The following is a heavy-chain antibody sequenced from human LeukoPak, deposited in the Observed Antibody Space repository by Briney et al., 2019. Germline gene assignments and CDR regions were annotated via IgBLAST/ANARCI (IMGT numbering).Heavy chain of an antibody. CDR2: MNPNNGVT. J-gene: IGHJ5*01. D-gene: IGHD1-26*01. Sequence: ASVKVSCKTSGYTFNDYYLHWVRQAPGQGLEWMGWMNPNNGVTKYAQKFQGSVTMTRDTSISTVYMELSRLRSDDTAVYYCARASGSYWWFDSWGQGTLVTVSS. V-gene: IGHV1-2*02. CDR3: ARASGSYWWFDS. CDR1: GYTFNDYY.